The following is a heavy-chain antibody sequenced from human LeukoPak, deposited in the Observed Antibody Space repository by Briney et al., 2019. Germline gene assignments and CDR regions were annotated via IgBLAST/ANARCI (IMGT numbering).Heavy chain of an antibody. J-gene: IGHJ5*02. CDR1: GGFSNNYF. CDR3: ARGRVGNWFDP. Sequence: PSETLSLTCIVSGGFSNNYFWSWIRQPAGKGLEWIGEINHSGSTNYNPSLKSRVTISVDTSKNQFSLKLSSVTAADTAVYYCARGRVGNWFDPWGQGTLVTVSS. V-gene: IGHV4-34*01. CDR2: INHSGST. D-gene: IGHD3-16*01.